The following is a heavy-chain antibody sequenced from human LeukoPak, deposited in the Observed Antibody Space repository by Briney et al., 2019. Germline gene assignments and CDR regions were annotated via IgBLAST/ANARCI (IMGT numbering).Heavy chain of an antibody. CDR3: ARPPSRGYSSSFEY. CDR1: GYSFPTYW. J-gene: IGHJ4*02. CDR2: IYPDESNI. V-gene: IGHV5-51*01. D-gene: IGHD2-2*03. Sequence: GESLKISCKGSGYSFPTYWIAWVRQMPGKGLEWMGIIYPDESNIRYSPSFQGQVTISADKSISTAYLQGSSLKASDTAMYYCARPPSRGYSSSFEYWGQGTLVTVSS.